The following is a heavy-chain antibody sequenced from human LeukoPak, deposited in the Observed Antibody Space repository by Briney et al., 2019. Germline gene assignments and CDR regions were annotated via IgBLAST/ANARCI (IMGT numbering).Heavy chain of an antibody. CDR2: ISSSSSSYI. J-gene: IGHJ5*02. CDR3: ARQPIVVVPAAISWFDP. V-gene: IGHV3-21*01. Sequence: PGGSLRLSCAASGFTFSSYSMNWVRQAPGKGLEWVSSISSSSSSYIYYADSVKGRFTISRDNAKNSLYLQMNSLRAEDTAVYYCARQPIVVVPAAISWFDPWGQGTLVTVSS. CDR1: GFTFSSYS. D-gene: IGHD2-2*01.